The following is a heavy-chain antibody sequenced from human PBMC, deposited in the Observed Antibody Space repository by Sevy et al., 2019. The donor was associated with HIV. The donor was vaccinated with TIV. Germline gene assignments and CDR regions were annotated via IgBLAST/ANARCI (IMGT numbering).Heavy chain of an antibody. Sequence: GGSLRLTCEASGFTFRTYGMHWVRQAPGKGLEWVAVTSFDGSNKYYADSVKGRFTISSDNSKNTLYLQMNNLRAEDSAVYYCAKGRGPYYYHGVDVWGQGTTVTVSS. CDR1: GFTFRTYG. D-gene: IGHD3-10*01. V-gene: IGHV3-30*18. CDR2: TSFDGSNK. J-gene: IGHJ6*02. CDR3: AKGRGPYYYHGVDV.